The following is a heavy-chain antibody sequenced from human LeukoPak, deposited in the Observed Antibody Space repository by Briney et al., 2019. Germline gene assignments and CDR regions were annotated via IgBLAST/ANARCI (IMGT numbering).Heavy chain of an antibody. V-gene: IGHV4-59*01. J-gene: IGHJ4*02. D-gene: IGHD6-13*01. CDR1: GGSISSYY. CDR3: ARARRIAAADY. CDR2: IYHSGST. Sequence: SETLSLTCTVSGGSISSYYWSWIRQPPGKGLEWIGYIYHSGSTNYNPSLKSRVTISVDTSKNQFSLKLSSVTAADTAVYYCARARRIAAADYWGQGTLVTVSS.